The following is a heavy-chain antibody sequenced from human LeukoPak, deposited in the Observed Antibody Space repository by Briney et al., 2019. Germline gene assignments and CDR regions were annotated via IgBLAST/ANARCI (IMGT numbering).Heavy chain of an antibody. CDR2: INWNGGST. Sequence: GGSLILSYAASGFTLDDYGMSWVRQAPGKGLEWVSGINWNGGSTGYADSVKGRFTISRDNAKNSLYLQMNSLRAEDTALYYCARVSRTLNYYYYYYMDVWGEGTTVTVSS. V-gene: IGHV3-20*03. D-gene: IGHD2-2*01. J-gene: IGHJ6*03. CDR1: GFTLDDYG. CDR3: ARVSRTLNYYYYYYMDV.